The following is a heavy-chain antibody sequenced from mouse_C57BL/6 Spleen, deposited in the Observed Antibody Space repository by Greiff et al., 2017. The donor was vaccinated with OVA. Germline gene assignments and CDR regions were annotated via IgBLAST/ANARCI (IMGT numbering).Heavy chain of an antibody. V-gene: IGHV1-19*01. CDR3: ARAEATHYAMDY. D-gene: IGHD3-2*02. CDR2: INPYNGGT. CDR1: GYTLTDYY. Sequence: EVQLQQSGPVLVKPGASVKMSCKASGYTLTDYYMNWVKQSPGKSLEWIGVINPYNGGTSYNQKFKGKATLTVDKASSTAYMALNSLTSDDSAVYGCARAEATHYAMDYWGQGTSVTVSS. J-gene: IGHJ4*01.